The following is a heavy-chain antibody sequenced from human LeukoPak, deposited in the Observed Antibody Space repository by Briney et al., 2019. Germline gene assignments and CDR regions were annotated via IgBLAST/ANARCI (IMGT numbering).Heavy chain of an antibody. CDR2: INPNTGDT. CDR3: ARIKTYYDNSNWEAVDY. J-gene: IGHJ4*02. CDR1: GYTFTGYS. D-gene: IGHD3-22*01. V-gene: IGHV1-2*02. Sequence: ASVKVSCAASGYTFTGYSMHWVPQAPGRGLEWMGWINPNTGDTNYAQRFQGRVTMTRDTSISTAYMELTRLRSDDAVIYYCARIKTYYDNSNWEAVDYWGQGTLVTVSS.